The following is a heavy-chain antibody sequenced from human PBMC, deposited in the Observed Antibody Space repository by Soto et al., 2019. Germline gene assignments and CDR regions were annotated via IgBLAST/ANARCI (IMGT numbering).Heavy chain of an antibody. Sequence: SETLSLTCTVSGGSISDDSYWSWIRQTPGKGLEWIGYIYHTGNTYYNPSLRSRVSISVDKSKSQFSLKLISVTAADTAVYFCSRDEYQLLSSVSWFDSWGQGTLVTVSS. J-gene: IGHJ5*01. CDR2: IYHTGNT. V-gene: IGHV4-30-4*01. D-gene: IGHD2-2*01. CDR3: SRDEYQLLSSVSWFDS. CDR1: GGSISDDSY.